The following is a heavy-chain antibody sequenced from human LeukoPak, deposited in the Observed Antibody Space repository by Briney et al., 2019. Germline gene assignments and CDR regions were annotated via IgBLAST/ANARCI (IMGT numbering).Heavy chain of an antibody. CDR2: INHSGST. CDR1: GGSFSGYY. D-gene: IGHD3-22*01. V-gene: IGHV4-34*01. CDR3: ARGYYDSRGDY. J-gene: IGHJ4*02. Sequence: PSETLSLTCAVYGGSFSGYYWSWIRQPPGKGPEWIGEINHSGSTNYNPSLKSRVTISVDTSKNQFSLKLSSVTAADTAVYYCARGYYDSRGDYWGQGTLVTVSS.